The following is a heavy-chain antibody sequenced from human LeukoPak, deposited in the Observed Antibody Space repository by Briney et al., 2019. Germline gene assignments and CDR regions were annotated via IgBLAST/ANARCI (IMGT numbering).Heavy chain of an antibody. CDR1: GYTLTELS. Sequence: ASVKVSCKVSGYTLTELSMHWVRQAPGKGLEWMGGFDPEDGETIYAQKFQGRVTMTEDTSTDTAYMELSSLRSEDTAVYYCATSSIAELALGYYYGMDVWGQGTTVTVSS. V-gene: IGHV1-24*01. J-gene: IGHJ6*02. CDR2: FDPEDGET. D-gene: IGHD6-6*01. CDR3: ATSSIAELALGYYYGMDV.